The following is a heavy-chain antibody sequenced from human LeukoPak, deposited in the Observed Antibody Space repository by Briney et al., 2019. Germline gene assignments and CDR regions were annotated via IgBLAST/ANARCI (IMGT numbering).Heavy chain of an antibody. D-gene: IGHD2-2*01. CDR2: MNPNSGNT. J-gene: IGHJ5*02. Sequence: EASVKVSCKASGYTFTSYDINWVRQATGQGLEWMGWMNPNSGNTGYAQKFQGRVTMTRNTSISTAYMELSSLRSEDTAVYYCARGLNYDYCSSTSCHGGNNWFDPWGQGTLVTVSS. V-gene: IGHV1-8*01. CDR3: ARGLNYDYCSSTSCHGGNNWFDP. CDR1: GYTFTSYD.